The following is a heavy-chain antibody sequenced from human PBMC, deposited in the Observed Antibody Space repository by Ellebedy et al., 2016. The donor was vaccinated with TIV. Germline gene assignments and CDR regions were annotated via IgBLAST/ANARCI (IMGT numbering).Heavy chain of an antibody. J-gene: IGHJ6*02. CDR3: ARGGYSSSWYNPSRYYYGMDV. D-gene: IGHD6-13*01. Sequence: GESLKISXKGSGYSFTSYWIGWVRQMPGKGLEWMGIIYPGDSDTRYSPSFQGQVTISADKSISTAYLQWSSLKASDTAMYYCARGGYSSSWYNPSRYYYGMDVWGQGTTVTVSS. V-gene: IGHV5-51*01. CDR2: IYPGDSDT. CDR1: GYSFTSYW.